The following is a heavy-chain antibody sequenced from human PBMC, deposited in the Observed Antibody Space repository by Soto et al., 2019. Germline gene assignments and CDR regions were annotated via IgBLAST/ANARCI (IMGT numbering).Heavy chain of an antibody. J-gene: IGHJ6*02. D-gene: IGHD2-2*01. CDR1: GYTFTSYG. CDR2: ISAYNGNT. CDR3: ARDRIVVVPAAMEEGHYYYYGMDV. Sequence: ASVKVSCKASGYTFTSYGISWVRQAPGQGLEWMGWISAYNGNTNYAQKLQGRVTMTTDTSTSTAYMELRSLRSDDTAVYYCARDRIVVVPAAMEEGHYYYYGMDVWGQGTTVTVS. V-gene: IGHV1-18*01.